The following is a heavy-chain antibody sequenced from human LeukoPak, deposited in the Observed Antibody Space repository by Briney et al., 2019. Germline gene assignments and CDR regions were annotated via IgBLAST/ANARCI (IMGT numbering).Heavy chain of an antibody. Sequence: GGSLRLSCAASGFTFSTYNINWVRQAPGKGLEWVSYISAGSTTIYYADSVKGRLTISRDKGKNSLYLQMSSLRDEDTAVYYCARDGDSGFDYWGQGTLVTVSS. D-gene: IGHD7-27*01. J-gene: IGHJ4*02. CDR3: ARDGDSGFDY. CDR1: GFTFSTYN. CDR2: ISAGSTTI. V-gene: IGHV3-48*02.